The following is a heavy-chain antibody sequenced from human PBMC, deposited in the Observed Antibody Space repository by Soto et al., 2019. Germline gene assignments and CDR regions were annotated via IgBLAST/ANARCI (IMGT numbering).Heavy chain of an antibody. CDR3: AREWGYYYDSSGYYLLGAFDI. CDR1: GGTFSSYA. J-gene: IGHJ3*02. V-gene: IGHV1-69*13. Sequence: WASVKVSCKASGGTFSSYAISWVRQAPGQGLEWMGGIIPIIGTANYAQKFQGRVTITADESTSTAYMELSSLRSEDTAVYYCAREWGYYYDSSGYYLLGAFDIWGQGTMVTVSS. CDR2: IIPIIGTA. D-gene: IGHD3-22*01.